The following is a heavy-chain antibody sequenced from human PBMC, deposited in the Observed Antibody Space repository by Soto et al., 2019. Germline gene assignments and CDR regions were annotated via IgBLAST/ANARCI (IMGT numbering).Heavy chain of an antibody. CDR3: AKDGRFSAFDI. V-gene: IGHV3-64*04. D-gene: IGHD3-16*01. CDR1: GFTFSSYA. CDR2: ISSNGGST. Sequence: PGGSLRLSCSASGFTFSSYAMHWVRQAPGKGLEYVSAISSNGGSTYYADSVKGRFTISRDNSKNTLYLQMNSLRAEDTAVYYCAKDGRFSAFDIWGQGTMVTVSS. J-gene: IGHJ3*02.